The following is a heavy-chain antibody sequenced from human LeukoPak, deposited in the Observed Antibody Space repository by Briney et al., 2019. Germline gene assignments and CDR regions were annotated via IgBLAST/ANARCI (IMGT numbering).Heavy chain of an antibody. V-gene: IGHV1-69*02. D-gene: IGHD4-11*01. J-gene: IGHJ6*03. CDR3: ATFSNYYYYYYMDV. CDR1: GGTFSSYT. CDR2: IIPILGIA. Sequence: SVKVSCKASGGTFSSYTISWVRQAPGQGLEWMGRIIPILGIANYAQKFQGRVTITADKSTSTAYMELSSLRSEDTAVYYCATFSNYYYYYYMDVWGKGATVTVSS.